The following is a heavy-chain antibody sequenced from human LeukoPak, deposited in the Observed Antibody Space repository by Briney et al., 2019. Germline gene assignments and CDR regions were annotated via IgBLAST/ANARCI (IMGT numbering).Heavy chain of an antibody. J-gene: IGHJ4*02. CDR1: GFTFSSYG. CDR2: IWYDGSNK. V-gene: IGHV3-33*01. CDR3: ARGGAAAGGLDY. D-gene: IGHD6-13*01. Sequence: AGGALRLSCAASGFTFSSYGMHWVRQAPGKGLEWVSVIWYDGSNKYYAASVKGRFTISRDNSKNTLYMQMNSLRAEDTAVYYCARGGAAAGGLDYWGQGTLVTVSS.